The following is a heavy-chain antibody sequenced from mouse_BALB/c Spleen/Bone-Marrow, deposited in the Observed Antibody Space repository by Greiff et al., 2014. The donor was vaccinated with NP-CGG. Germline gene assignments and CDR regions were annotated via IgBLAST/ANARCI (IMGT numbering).Heavy chain of an antibody. J-gene: IGHJ2*01. D-gene: IGHD2-14*01. CDR1: GYTFTDYT. Sequence: VQLQQSGPELVKPGASVKISCKTSGYTFTDYTMHWVKQSHGESLEWIGHINPNIGGTNYNQKFKGKATLTLDKSSRTAYMELRSLTSEDSAVYYCTRSRYGDYWGQGTTLTVSS. V-gene: IGHV1-18*01. CDR3: TRSRYGDY. CDR2: INPNIGGT.